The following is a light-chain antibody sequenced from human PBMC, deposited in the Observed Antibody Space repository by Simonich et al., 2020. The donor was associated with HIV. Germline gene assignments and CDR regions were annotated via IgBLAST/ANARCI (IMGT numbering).Light chain of an antibody. V-gene: IGKV1-9*01. CDR1: QCICSY. CDR3: QQLNSFT. Sequence: DIQLTQSPSFLSASVGERVTITCRASQCICSYLAWYQQKPGKAPKLLIYAASTLQSGVPSRFSGSGSGTEFTLTISSLQPEDFATYYCQQLNSFTFGPGTKVDIK. J-gene: IGKJ3*01. CDR2: AAS.